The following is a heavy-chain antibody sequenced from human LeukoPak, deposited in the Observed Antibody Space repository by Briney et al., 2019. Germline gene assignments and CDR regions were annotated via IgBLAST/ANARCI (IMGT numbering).Heavy chain of an antibody. CDR1: GGSISSYY. J-gene: IGHJ4*02. CDR2: IYYTGST. Sequence: SETLSLTCTVSGGSISSYYWSWIRQPAGKGLEWIGYIYYTGSTNYNPSLKSRVTMSVDTSKNQISLKLSSVTAADSAVYYCVRRVRYFGQNDYWGQGTLVTVSS. V-gene: IGHV4-59*08. D-gene: IGHD3-9*01. CDR3: VRRVRYFGQNDY.